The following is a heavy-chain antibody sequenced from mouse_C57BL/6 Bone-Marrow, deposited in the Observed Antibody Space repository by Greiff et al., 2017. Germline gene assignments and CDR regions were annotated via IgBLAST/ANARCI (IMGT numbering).Heavy chain of an antibody. Sequence: QVQLQQPGAELVKPGASVKLSCKASGYTFTSYWMQWVKQRPGQGLEWIGEIDPSDSYTNYNQKFKGKATLTVDTSSSTAYMQLSSLTSEDSAVYYCARGFYYFDYWCQGTTLPVSS. J-gene: IGHJ2*01. CDR1: GYTFTSYW. CDR2: IDPSDSYT. V-gene: IGHV1-50*01. CDR3: ARGFYYFDY.